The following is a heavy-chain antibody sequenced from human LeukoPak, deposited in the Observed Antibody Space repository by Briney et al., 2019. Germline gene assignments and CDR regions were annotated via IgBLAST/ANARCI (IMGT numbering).Heavy chain of an antibody. V-gene: IGHV4-34*01. Sequence: PSETLSLTCAVYGGSFSGYYWSWIRQPPGKGLEWIGEINHSGSTNYNPSLKSRVTISVDTSKNQFSLKLSSVTAADTAVYYCARDNLTYYDFWSGYRTHYYYYYGMDVWGQGTTVTVSS. CDR2: INHSGST. D-gene: IGHD3-3*01. J-gene: IGHJ6*02. CDR1: GGSFSGYY. CDR3: ARDNLTYYDFWSGYRTHYYYYYGMDV.